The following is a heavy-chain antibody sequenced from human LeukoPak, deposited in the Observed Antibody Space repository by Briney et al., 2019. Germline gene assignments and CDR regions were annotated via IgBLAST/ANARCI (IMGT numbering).Heavy chain of an antibody. CDR3: ARYTYDFWSGYYMDV. CDR2: MNPNSGNI. V-gene: IGHV1-8*03. CDR1: GYTFTSYD. Sequence: GASVKVSCKASGYTFTSYDINWVRQATGQGLEWMGWMNPNSGNIGYAQKFQGRVTITRNTSISTAYMELSSLRSEDTAVYYCARYTYDFWSGYYMDVWGKGTTVTVSS. D-gene: IGHD3-3*01. J-gene: IGHJ6*03.